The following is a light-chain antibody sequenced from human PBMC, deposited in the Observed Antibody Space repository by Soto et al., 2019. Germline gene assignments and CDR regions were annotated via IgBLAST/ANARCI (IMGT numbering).Light chain of an antibody. Sequence: MTQSPSSLSGSVGARVPITCRASQTISSWLAWYQQKPGQAPRLLIYGASTRATGIPARCSGSGSGTEFTHTIISLQSEDFAVYYCQQYNNWQTFGQRTKADIK. V-gene: IGKV3-15*01. CDR1: QTISSW. CDR3: QQYNNWQT. J-gene: IGKJ1*01. CDR2: GAS.